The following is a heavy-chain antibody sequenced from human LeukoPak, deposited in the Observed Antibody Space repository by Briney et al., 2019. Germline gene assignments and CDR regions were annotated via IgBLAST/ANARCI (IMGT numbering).Heavy chain of an antibody. V-gene: IGHV3-23*01. CDR1: EFTFSSYA. J-gene: IGHJ4*02. CDR3: AIYCTDGVCSGRHFDH. Sequence: GGSLRLSCAASEFTFSSYAMTWVRQAPGKGLEWVSAINDAGGITYYADSVKGRFTMSRDNSKNTLSLRMNSLRADGTAIYYCAIYCTDGVCSGRHFDHWGQGTLVTVSS. CDR2: INDAGGIT. D-gene: IGHD2-8*01.